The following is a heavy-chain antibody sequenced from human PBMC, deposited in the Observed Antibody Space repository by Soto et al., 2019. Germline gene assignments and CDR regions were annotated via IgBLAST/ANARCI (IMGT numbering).Heavy chain of an antibody. J-gene: IGHJ4*02. V-gene: IGHV4-39*01. CDR2: MFYGVST. CDR3: ARLPSRHLVDY. D-gene: IGHD3-3*02. CDR1: GSSINSSVYY. Sequence: SETRSLTWTVSGSSINSSVYYWGWIRQPPGKGLEWIGSMFYGVSTYYNPSLKSRVTVSVDTSKNQFSLNLRSVTAADTAVYYCARLPSRHLVDYWGQGTLVTVSS.